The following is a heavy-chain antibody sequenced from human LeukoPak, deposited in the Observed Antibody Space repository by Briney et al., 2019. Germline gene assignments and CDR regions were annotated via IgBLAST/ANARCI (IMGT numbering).Heavy chain of an antibody. CDR3: ARGSGIAARSLGY. D-gene: IGHD6-6*01. CDR1: GGSFSGYY. Sequence: SETLSLTCAVYGGSFSGYYWSWIRQPPGKGLEWIGEINHSGSTNYNPSLKSRGTISVDTSKNQFSLKLSSVTAADTAVYYCARGSGIAARSLGYWGQGTLVTVSS. V-gene: IGHV4-34*01. CDR2: INHSGST. J-gene: IGHJ4*02.